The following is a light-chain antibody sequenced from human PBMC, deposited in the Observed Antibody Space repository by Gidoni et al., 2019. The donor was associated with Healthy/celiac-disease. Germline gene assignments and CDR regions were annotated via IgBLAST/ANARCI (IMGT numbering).Light chain of an antibody. CDR3: QQYNNCPPWT. J-gene: IGKJ1*01. CDR1: QSVSSN. Sequence: EIVMTQSPATLSVSPGERATLSCRASQSVSSNLAWYQQKPGQAHRLLISGASTRATGIPARFSGSGSGTEFTLTLSSLQSEDFAVYYCQQYNNCPPWTFGQGTKVEIK. CDR2: GAS. V-gene: IGKV3-15*01.